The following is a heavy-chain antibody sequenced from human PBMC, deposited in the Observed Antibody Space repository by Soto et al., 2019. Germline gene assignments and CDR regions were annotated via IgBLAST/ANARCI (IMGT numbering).Heavy chain of an antibody. J-gene: IGHJ4*02. Sequence: PGGSLRLSCAASGFSFNSYSMNWVRQAPGKGLEWISYISSSSNTIYYRDSVKGRFTISRDNAKNSLYLQMNSLRDEDTAVYYCARDLYYYGSGSGYFDYWGQGSLVTFSS. CDR3: ARDLYYYGSGSGYFDY. V-gene: IGHV3-48*02. CDR2: ISSSSNTI. CDR1: GFSFNSYS. D-gene: IGHD3-10*01.